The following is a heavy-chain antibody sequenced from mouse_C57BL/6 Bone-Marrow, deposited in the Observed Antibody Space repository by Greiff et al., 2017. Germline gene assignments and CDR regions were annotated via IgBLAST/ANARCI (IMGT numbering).Heavy chain of an antibody. J-gene: IGHJ4*01. CDR2: IDPSDSYT. Sequence: QVQLQQPGAELVMPGASVKLSCKASGYTFTSYWMHWVKQRPGQGLEWIGEIDPSDSYTNYNQKVKGKSTLTVDKSSSTAYMQLSSLTSEDSAVYYCARWGDYWGQGTSVTVSS. CDR1: GYTFTSYW. V-gene: IGHV1-69*01. CDR3: ARWGDY.